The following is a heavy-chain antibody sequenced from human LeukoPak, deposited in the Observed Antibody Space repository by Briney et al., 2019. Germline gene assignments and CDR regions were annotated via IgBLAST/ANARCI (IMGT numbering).Heavy chain of an antibody. CDR3: ARGRGELSPYFDY. CDR1: GFTFSSYG. V-gene: IGHV3-33*01. CDR2: IWYDGSNK. J-gene: IGHJ4*02. D-gene: IGHD3-16*02. Sequence: GGSLRFSCAASGFTFSSYGMHWVRQAPGKGLEWVAVIWYDGSNKYYADSVKGRFTISRDNSKNTLYLQMNSLRAEDTAVYYCARGRGELSPYFDYWGQGTLVTVSS.